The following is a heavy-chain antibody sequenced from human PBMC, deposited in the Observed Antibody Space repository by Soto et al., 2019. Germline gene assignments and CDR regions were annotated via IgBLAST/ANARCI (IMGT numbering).Heavy chain of an antibody. CDR1: GFTFSSYG. V-gene: IGHV3-30*18. Sequence: QVQLVESGGGVVQPGRSLRLSCAASGFTFSSYGMHWVRQAPGKGLEWVAVISYDGSNKYYADSVKGRFTISRDNSKNTLYLQMNSLRAEDTAVYYCAKLIDRYGMDVWGQGTTVTVSS. J-gene: IGHJ6*02. CDR2: ISYDGSNK. CDR3: AKLIDRYGMDV.